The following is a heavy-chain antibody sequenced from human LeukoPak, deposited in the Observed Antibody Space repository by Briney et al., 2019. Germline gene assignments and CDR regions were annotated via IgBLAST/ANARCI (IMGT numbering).Heavy chain of an antibody. CDR1: GGSFSGYY. J-gene: IGHJ4*02. V-gene: IGHV4-34*01. CDR3: ARGVSSKTACSSGWALDY. Sequence: SETLSLTCAVYGGSFSGYYWSWFRQPPGKGLEWIGEINHRGSTNYNPSLKSRVTISLDTSKNQFSLRLSSVTAADTAVYYCARGVSSKTACSSGWALDYWGQGTLVTVSS. CDR2: INHRGST. D-gene: IGHD6-19*01.